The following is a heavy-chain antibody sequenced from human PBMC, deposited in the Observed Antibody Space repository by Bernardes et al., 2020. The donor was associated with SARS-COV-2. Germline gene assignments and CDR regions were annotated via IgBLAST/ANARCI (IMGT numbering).Heavy chain of an antibody. CDR2: IHYSGST. V-gene: IGHV4-59*01. D-gene: IGHD1-1*01. CDR3: ARDRDAYNFPGFDY. J-gene: IGHJ4*02. Sequence: SETLSLTCTVSGGSISSYFWNWIRQPPGKGLEWIGYIHYSGSTNYNPSLRSRVTISVDTSKNHFSLKLTSVTAADTAVYFCARDRDAYNFPGFDYWGQGTLVTVSS. CDR1: GGSISSYF.